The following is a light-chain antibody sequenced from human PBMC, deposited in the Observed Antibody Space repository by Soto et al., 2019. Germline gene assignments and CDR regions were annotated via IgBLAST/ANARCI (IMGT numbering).Light chain of an antibody. V-gene: IGKV3-15*01. J-gene: IGKJ2*01. Sequence: EIVMTQSPGTLSVSPGESVSLSCRASQNVDDKLAWYQQTPGQPPRLLIYGASSRATGVPAGFSGSGSGTEFTLTISSLQSEDLAVYYCQQYKNWPPHTFGQGAKLESK. CDR1: QNVDDK. CDR2: GAS. CDR3: QQYKNWPPHT.